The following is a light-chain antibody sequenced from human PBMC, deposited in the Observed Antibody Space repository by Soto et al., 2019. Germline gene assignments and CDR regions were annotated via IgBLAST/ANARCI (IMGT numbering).Light chain of an antibody. V-gene: IGKV1-12*01. CDR3: QQANSFPRT. CDR2: GAS. CDR1: QGISSY. J-gene: IGKJ1*01. Sequence: DIQMMQSPSSVSASVGDRVTITCRASQGISSYLAWYQQKPGKAPKLLIYGASSLLSGVPSRFSGSGSGTDFTLTISSLQPEDFATYYCQQANSFPRTFGQGTKVEI.